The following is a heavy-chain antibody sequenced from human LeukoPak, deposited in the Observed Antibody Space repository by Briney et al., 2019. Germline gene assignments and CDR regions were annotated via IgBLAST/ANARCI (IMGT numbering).Heavy chain of an antibody. CDR2: ISAYNGNT. Sequence: ASVKVSCKASGYTFTSYGISWVRQAPGQGLEWMEWISAYNGNTNYAQKLQGRVTMTTDTSTSTAYMELRSLRSDDTAVYYCARLDIVVVVAATDYYYYMDVWGKGTTVTVSS. CDR3: ARLDIVVVVAATDYYYYMDV. CDR1: GYTFTSYG. D-gene: IGHD2-15*01. J-gene: IGHJ6*03. V-gene: IGHV1-18*01.